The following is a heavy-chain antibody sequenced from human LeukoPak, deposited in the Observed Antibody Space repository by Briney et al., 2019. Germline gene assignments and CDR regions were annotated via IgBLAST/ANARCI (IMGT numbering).Heavy chain of an antibody. CDR1: GHSFTSYW. CDR3: ARQTYYDILTGYHYYFDY. J-gene: IGHJ4*02. Sequence: GESLKISCKCSGHSFTSYWIGWVRPMPGKGLEWMGIIYPGDSDTRYSPSFQGQVTISADKSISTAYLQWSSLKASDTAMYYCARQTYYDILTGYHYYFDYWGQGTLVIVSS. D-gene: IGHD3-9*01. V-gene: IGHV5-51*01. CDR2: IYPGDSDT.